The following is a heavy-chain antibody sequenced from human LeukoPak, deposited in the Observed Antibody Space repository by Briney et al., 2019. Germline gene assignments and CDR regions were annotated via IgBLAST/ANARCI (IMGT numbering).Heavy chain of an antibody. CDR3: AARPSYYESSGYSA. J-gene: IGHJ4*02. V-gene: IGHV3-64D*06. CDR1: GFTFSIYA. Sequence: VGSLRLSCSASGFTFSIYAMHCGRHAPGEGVEDGSAISSNGGSTYYADSVKGRFTISRDNSKNTLYLQMRSLRGEDTAVHYCAARPSYYESSGYSAWGPGTLVHVS. CDR2: ISSNGGST. D-gene: IGHD3-22*01.